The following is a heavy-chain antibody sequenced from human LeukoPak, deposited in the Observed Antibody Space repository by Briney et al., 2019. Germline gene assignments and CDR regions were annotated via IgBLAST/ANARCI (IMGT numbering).Heavy chain of an antibody. J-gene: IGHJ6*02. V-gene: IGHV4-34*01. D-gene: IGHD2-2*01. CDR2: INHSGST. CDR1: GGPFSGYY. CDR3: ARSSRFSRGMDV. Sequence: PSETLSLTCAVYGGPFSGYYWSWIRQPPGKGLEWIGEINHSGSTNYNPSLKSRVTISVDTSKNQFSLKLSSVTAADTAVYYCARSSRFSRGMDVWGQGTTVTVS.